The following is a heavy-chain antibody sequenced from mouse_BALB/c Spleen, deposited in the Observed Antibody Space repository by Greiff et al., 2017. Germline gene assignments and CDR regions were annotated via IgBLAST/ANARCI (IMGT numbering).Heavy chain of an antibody. J-gene: IGHJ4*01. V-gene: IGHV5-17*02. CDR1: GFTFSSFG. Sequence: EVKVVESGGGLVQPGGSRKLSCAASGFTFSSFGMHWVRQAPEKGLEWVAYISSGSSTIYYADTVKGRFTISRDNPKNTLFLQMTSLRSEDTAMYYCARRVYYDYDGGYYYAMDFWGQGTSVTVSS. D-gene: IGHD2-4*01. CDR2: ISSGSSTI. CDR3: ARRVYYDYDGGYYYAMDF.